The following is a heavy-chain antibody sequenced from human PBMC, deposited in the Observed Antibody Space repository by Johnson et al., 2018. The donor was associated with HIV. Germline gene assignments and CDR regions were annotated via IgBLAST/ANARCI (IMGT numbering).Heavy chain of an antibody. D-gene: IGHD6-6*01. CDR1: GFTVSSNY. V-gene: IGHV3-66*01. Sequence: VVLVESGGGLVKPGGSLRLSCAASGFTVSSNYMSWVRQAPGKGLEWVSLIFSVGTTYYADTVKGRFTISRDNAKNSLYLQMNSLRAEDTAVYYCASEVEYSILGGVWGQGTMVTVSS. CDR2: IFSVGTT. CDR3: ASEVEYSILGGV. J-gene: IGHJ3*01.